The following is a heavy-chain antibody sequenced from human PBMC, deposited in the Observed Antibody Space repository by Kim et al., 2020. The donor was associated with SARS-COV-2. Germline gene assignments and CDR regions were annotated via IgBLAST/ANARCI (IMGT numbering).Heavy chain of an antibody. Sequence: SVKVSCKASGGTFSSYAISWVRQAPGQGLEWMGGIIPIFGTANYAQKFQGRVTITADESTSTAYMELSSLRSEDTAVYYCARDGDTAMAVSVYYYYYGIDVWGQGTTVTVSS. CDR1: GGTFSSYA. V-gene: IGHV1-69*13. D-gene: IGHD5-18*01. J-gene: IGHJ6*02. CDR2: IIPIFGTA. CDR3: ARDGDTAMAVSVYYYYYGIDV.